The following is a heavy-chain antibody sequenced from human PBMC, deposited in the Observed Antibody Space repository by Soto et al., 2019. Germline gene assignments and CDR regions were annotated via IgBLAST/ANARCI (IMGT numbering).Heavy chain of an antibody. CDR2: IYYSGST. CDR1: GGSISSYY. CDR3: ARFANYYYDSSGYLDY. J-gene: IGHJ4*02. V-gene: IGHV4-59*01. Sequence: LSLTCTVSGGSISSYYWSWIRQPPGKGLEWIGYIYYSGSTNYNPSLKSRVTISVDTSKNQFSLKLSSVTAADTAVYYCARFANYYYDSSGYLDYWGQGTLVTVSS. D-gene: IGHD3-22*01.